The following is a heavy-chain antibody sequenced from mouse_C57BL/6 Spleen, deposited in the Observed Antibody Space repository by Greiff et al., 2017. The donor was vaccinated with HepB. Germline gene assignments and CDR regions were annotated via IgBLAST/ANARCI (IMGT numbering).Heavy chain of an antibody. CDR3: ARSGDYGTLFDY. D-gene: IGHD2-1*01. CDR1: GYTFTDYY. V-gene: IGHV1-76*01. J-gene: IGHJ2*01. CDR2: IYPGSGNT. Sequence: QVQLKESGAELVRPGASVKLSCKASGYTFTDYYINWVKQRPGQGLEWIARIYPGSGNTYYNEKFKGKATLTAEKSSSTAYMQLSSLTSEDSAVYFCARSGDYGTLFDYWGQGTTLTVSS.